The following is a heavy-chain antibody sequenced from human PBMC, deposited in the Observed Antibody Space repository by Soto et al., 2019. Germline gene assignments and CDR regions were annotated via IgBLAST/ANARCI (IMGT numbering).Heavy chain of an antibody. Sequence: PSETLSLTCAVYGGSFSGHSWTWIRQSPGKGLEWIGDINNSGRVNSSPSLKSRVTISLATSKNQFSLTLSAVTAADTAMYYCSTRAYDTNGYYRFDPWGQGTLVTVSS. D-gene: IGHD3-22*01. CDR3: STRAYDTNGYYRFDP. J-gene: IGHJ5*01. V-gene: IGHV4-34*01. CDR1: GGSFSGHS. CDR2: INNSGRV.